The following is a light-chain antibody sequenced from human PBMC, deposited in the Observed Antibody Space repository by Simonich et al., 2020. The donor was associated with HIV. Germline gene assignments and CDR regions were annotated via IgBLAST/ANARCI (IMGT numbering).Light chain of an antibody. CDR1: SSDVGVYNY. CDR2: DDS. V-gene: IGLV2-14*01. Sequence: QSALTQPASVSGSPGQSITISCTGTSSDVGVYNYVSWYQQHPSKAPKLMIYDDSKRPSGVSNRFAGSKSGNTASLTISGLQAEDEAEYYCSSYTSSSTLVFGGGTKLTVL. J-gene: IGLJ2*01. CDR3: SSYTSSSTLV.